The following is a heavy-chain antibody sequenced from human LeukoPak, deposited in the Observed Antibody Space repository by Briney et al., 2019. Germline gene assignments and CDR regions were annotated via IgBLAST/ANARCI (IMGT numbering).Heavy chain of an antibody. D-gene: IGHD6-19*01. CDR1: GFTVSSNY. V-gene: IGHV3-66*02. J-gene: IGHJ3*02. CDR3: ARDYSSGRQDSKDAFDI. CDR2: IYSGGST. Sequence: SGGSLRLSCAASGFTVSSNYMSWVRQAPGKGLEWVSGIYSGGSTYYADSVKGRFTISRDNSKNTLYLQMNSLRAEDTAVYYCARDYSSGRQDSKDAFDIWGQGTMVAVSS.